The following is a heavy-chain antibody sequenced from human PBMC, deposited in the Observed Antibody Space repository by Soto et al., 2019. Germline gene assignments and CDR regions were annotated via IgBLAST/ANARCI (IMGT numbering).Heavy chain of an antibody. CDR1: GYTFTSYA. CDR3: ATDLRGSGWSRYYDSSGYYLDY. CDR2: INAGNGNT. J-gene: IGHJ4*02. V-gene: IGHV1-3*01. Sequence: ASVKVSCKASGYTFTSYAMHWVRQAPGQRLEWMGWINAGNGNTNYSQKFQGRVTMTGDTSTNTAYMELSSLRSEDTAVYYCATDLRGSGWSRYYDSSGYYLDYWGQGTLVTVSS. D-gene: IGHD3-22*01.